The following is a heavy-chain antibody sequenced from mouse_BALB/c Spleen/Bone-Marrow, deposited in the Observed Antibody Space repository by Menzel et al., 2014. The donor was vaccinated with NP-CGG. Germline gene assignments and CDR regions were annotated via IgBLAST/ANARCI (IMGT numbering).Heavy chain of an antibody. CDR1: GFAFSGYW. CDR2: INPGSSTI. Sequence: EVKLQESGGGLVQPGGSLILSCAASGFAFSGYWMRWARQAPGKGQEWIGEINPGSSTINYTQSLKDKFIISRDNAKKTLFLQINKVRSEDTALYCCARLGYYDDLAYWGQGTSLTVSS. CDR3: ARLGYYDDLAY. D-gene: IGHD1-1*01. V-gene: IGHV4-2*02. J-gene: IGHJ2*02.